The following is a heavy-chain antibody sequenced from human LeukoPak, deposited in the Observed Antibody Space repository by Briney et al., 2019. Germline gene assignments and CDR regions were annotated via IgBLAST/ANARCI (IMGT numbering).Heavy chain of an antibody. CDR2: ISGGGETT. V-gene: IGHV3-23*01. D-gene: IGHD4-17*01. Sequence: GGSLTLSCTVSGFTFNNYAKNWARQAPGKGLEWVSSISGGGETTYYADSAKGRFTISRDNSQNTLYLQMNSLRAEDTAVYYCARDYADYVGYFFFDYWGQGTLVTVSS. CDR3: ARDYADYVGYFFFDY. J-gene: IGHJ4*02. CDR1: GFTFNNYA.